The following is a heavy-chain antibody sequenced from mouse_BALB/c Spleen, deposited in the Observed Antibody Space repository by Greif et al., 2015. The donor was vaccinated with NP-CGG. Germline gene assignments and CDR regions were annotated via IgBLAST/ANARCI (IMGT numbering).Heavy chain of an antibody. J-gene: IGHJ3*01. Sequence: EVMLVESGGGLVQPGGSLKLSCAASGFTFSSYTMSWVRQTPEKRLEWVAYISNGGGSTYYPDTVKGRFTIPRDNAKNTLYLQMSSLKSEDTAMYYCARQYGKGFAYWGQGTLVTVSA. CDR2: ISNGGGST. V-gene: IGHV5-12-2*01. CDR3: ARQYGKGFAY. CDR1: GFTFSSYT. D-gene: IGHD2-10*02.